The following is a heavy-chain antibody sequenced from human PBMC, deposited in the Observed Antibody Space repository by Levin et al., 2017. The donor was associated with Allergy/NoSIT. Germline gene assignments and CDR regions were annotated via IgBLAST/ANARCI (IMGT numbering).Heavy chain of an antibody. Sequence: GGSLRLSCAASGFTFDDYAMHWVRQAPGKGLEWVSGISWNSGSIGYADSVKGRFTISRDNAKNSLYLQMNSLRAEDTALYYCAKDRDYGSGSYPDYWGQGTLVTVSS. J-gene: IGHJ4*02. CDR1: GFTFDDYA. CDR3: AKDRDYGSGSYPDY. V-gene: IGHV3-9*01. D-gene: IGHD3-10*01. CDR2: ISWNSGSI.